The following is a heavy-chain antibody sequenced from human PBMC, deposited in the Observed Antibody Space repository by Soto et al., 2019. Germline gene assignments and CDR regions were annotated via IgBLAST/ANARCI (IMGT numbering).Heavy chain of an antibody. CDR2: INPSGGST. CDR3: ARDPNHGMYYYDSSGYDMAY. D-gene: IGHD3-22*01. J-gene: IGHJ4*02. CDR1: GYTFTSYY. V-gene: IGHV1-46*01. Sequence: ASVKVSCKASGYTFTSYYMHWVRQAPGQGLEWMGIINPSGGSTSYAQKFQGRVTMTRDTSTSTVYMELSSLRSEDTAVYYCARDPNHGMYYYDSSGYDMAYWGQGTLVTVSS.